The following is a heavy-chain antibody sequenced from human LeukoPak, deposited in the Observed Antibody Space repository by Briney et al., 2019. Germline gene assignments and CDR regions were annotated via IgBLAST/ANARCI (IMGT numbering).Heavy chain of an antibody. CDR2: INPNSGGT. CDR3: AREGQYSGSYLDLDY. Sequence: ASLKVSCKASGYTFIDYFIHWMRQAPGQGLEWMGWINPNSGGTNYAQKFQGRVTMTRDTSISTAYMELSRLRSDDTAVYYCAREGQYSGSYLDLDYWGQGTLVTVSS. CDR1: GYTFIDYF. V-gene: IGHV1-2*02. J-gene: IGHJ4*02. D-gene: IGHD1-26*01.